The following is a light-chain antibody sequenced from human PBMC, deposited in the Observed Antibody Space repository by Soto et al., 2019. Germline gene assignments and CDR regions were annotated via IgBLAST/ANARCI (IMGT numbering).Light chain of an antibody. J-gene: IGKJ3*01. CDR2: AAS. CDR1: QGISSY. Sequence: DIQLTQSPSFLSASVGDRVTITCRASQGISSYLAWYQQKPGKAPKLLIYAASTLQSGVPSRFSGSGSGTEFPLTISSLQPEDFATSYCQQLNSYPRLFTFGPGTKVDIK. CDR3: QQLNSYPRLFT. V-gene: IGKV1-9*01.